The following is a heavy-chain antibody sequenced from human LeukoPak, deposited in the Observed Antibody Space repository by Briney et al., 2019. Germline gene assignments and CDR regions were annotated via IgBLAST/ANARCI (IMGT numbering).Heavy chain of an antibody. J-gene: IGHJ4*02. CDR1: GDSIRGYY. V-gene: IGHV4-4*07. CDR2: IYSGGSD. Sequence: SETLSLTCTVSGDSIRGYYGSWIRQPAGKGLEWNGRIYSGGSDNYNPSLKSRVTMSVDTSKNQFSLKLSSVTAADTAVYYCARDSGSYSRIDHWGQGTLVTVSS. D-gene: IGHD1-26*01. CDR3: ARDSGSYSRIDH.